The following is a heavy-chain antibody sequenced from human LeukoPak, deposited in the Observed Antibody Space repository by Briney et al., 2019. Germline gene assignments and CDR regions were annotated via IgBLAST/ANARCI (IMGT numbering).Heavy chain of an antibody. V-gene: IGHV3-73*01. Sequence: GGSLRLSCAASGFTFSGSAMHWVRQASGKGLEWVGRIRGEANSYATAYAASVKGRFTISRDDSKNTAYLQMNSLKTEDTAVYYCTGEIYCSGGSCSDYWGQGTLVTVSS. D-gene: IGHD2-15*01. CDR3: TGEIYCSGGSCSDY. J-gene: IGHJ4*02. CDR2: IRGEANSYAT. CDR1: GFTFSGSA.